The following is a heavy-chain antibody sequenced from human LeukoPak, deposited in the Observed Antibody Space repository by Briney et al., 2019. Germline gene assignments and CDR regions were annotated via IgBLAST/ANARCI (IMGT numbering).Heavy chain of an antibody. V-gene: IGHV3-7*01. CDR3: APSDDERGTS. J-gene: IGHJ4*02. D-gene: IGHD1-1*01. Sequence: GGSLRLSCAASGFRFSTFWMSWVRQAPGKGLDWVANINQNGGVKHYVDSVKGRFTISRDNAKNSLYLQMTSLRADDTAVYYCAPSDDERGTSGGKGTLVPV. CDR2: INQNGGVK. CDR1: GFRFSTFW.